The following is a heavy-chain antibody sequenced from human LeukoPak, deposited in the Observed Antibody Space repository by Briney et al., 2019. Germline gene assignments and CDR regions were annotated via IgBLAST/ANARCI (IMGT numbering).Heavy chain of an antibody. Sequence: ASVKVSCKASGYTFSSYSISWVRQAPGQGLEGIGWISNYDGSTKFAQNLQGRVTLTTDTSTSTAYMELRSLRSDDTAVYYCARERWDYFDSSGYSFWGQGTLVTVS. CDR1: GYTFSSYS. CDR2: ISNYDGST. CDR3: ARERWDYFDSSGYSF. D-gene: IGHD3-22*01. J-gene: IGHJ4*02. V-gene: IGHV1-18*01.